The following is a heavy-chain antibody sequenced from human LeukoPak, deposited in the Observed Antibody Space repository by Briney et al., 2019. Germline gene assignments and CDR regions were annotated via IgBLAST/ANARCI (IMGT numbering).Heavy chain of an antibody. CDR3: AKDRPTPYYYDSSGYYYGFDY. D-gene: IGHD3-22*01. J-gene: IGHJ4*02. V-gene: IGHV3-66*01. CDR2: IYSGGST. Sequence: GGSLRLSCAASGFTVSSNYMSWVRQAPGKGLEWVSVIYSGGSTYYADSVKGRFTISRDNSKNTLYLQMNSLRAEDTAVYYCAKDRPTPYYYDSSGYYYGFDYWGQGTLVTVSS. CDR1: GFTVSSNY.